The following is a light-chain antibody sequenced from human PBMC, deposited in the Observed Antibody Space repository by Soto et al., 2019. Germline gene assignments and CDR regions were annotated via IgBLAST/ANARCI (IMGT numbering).Light chain of an antibody. CDR3: QQRSNWPLT. CDR1: QSVSSY. J-gene: IGKJ4*01. CDR2: DTS. Sequence: EIVLTQSPATLSLSPGERATLSCRASQSVSSYLAWFQHKPGHSPRVLIYDTSNRATGIPARFSGSGSGTDFTLTISSLEPEDFAVYYCQQRSNWPLTFGGGTKVEI. V-gene: IGKV3-11*01.